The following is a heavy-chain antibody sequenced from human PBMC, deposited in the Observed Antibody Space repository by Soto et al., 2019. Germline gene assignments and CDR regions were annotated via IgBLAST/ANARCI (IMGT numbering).Heavy chain of an antibody. J-gene: IGHJ5*02. D-gene: IGHD3-16*01. Sequence: GGSLRLSCAASGFSFSTYAMSWVRQPPGKGPEGVSVIGIGGDANYADSVRGRFTISRDNSKNTLYLQMNSLRADDTAVYHCAWGGSLASXGPGTLVTVSS. CDR3: AWGGSLAS. CDR2: IGIGGDA. V-gene: IGHV3-23*01. CDR1: GFSFSTYA.